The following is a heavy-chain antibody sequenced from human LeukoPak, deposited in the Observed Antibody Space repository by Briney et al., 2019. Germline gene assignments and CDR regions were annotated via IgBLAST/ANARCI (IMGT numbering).Heavy chain of an antibody. CDR3: AKDPADQLLYPAHFSH. J-gene: IGHJ1*01. CDR1: GFTFSNYA. Sequence: PGGSLRLSCAASGFTFSNYAMSWVRQAPGKGLEWVSVISGSAGSTYYADSVKGRFTISRDNSKNTLYLHMNSLRAEDTAIYFCAKDPADQLLYPAHFSHWGQGTLVTVSS. CDR2: ISGSAGST. D-gene: IGHD2-2*01. V-gene: IGHV3-23*01.